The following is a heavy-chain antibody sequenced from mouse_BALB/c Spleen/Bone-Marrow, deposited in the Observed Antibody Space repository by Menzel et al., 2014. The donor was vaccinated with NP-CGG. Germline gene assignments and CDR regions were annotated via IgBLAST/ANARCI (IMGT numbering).Heavy chain of an antibody. CDR1: GFTFSNFG. CDR3: SRGEDYDGYAMDY. CDR2: ISGGSSSI. D-gene: IGHD2-4*01. J-gene: IGHJ4*01. Sequence: EVMLVESGGGLVQPGGSRKLSCAASGFTFSNFGMHWVRQAPEKGLEWVAYISGGSSSIYYGDTVKGRFTISRDNPKNTRCLQMTSLRSEDTAMYFCSRGEDYDGYAMDYWGQGTSITVSS. V-gene: IGHV5-17*02.